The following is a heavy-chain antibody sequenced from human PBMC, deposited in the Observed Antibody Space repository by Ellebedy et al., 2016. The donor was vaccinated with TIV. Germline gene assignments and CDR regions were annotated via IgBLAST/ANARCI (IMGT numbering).Heavy chain of an antibody. J-gene: IGHJ5*02. Sequence: SETLSLXCTVSGGSISSSSYYWGWIRQPPGKGLEWIGSIYYSGSIYYNPSLKSRVTISVDTSKNQFSLKLSSVTAADTAVYYCARGRRYSSGWYWLPLRNWFDPWGQGTLVTVSS. V-gene: IGHV4-39*01. CDR3: ARGRRYSSGWYWLPLRNWFDP. D-gene: IGHD6-19*01. CDR1: GGSISSSSYY. CDR2: IYYSGSI.